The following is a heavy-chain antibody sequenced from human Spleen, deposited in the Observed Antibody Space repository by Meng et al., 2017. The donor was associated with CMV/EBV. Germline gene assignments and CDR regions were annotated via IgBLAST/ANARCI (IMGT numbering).Heavy chain of an antibody. CDR3: ASASGGIYAGYDNTFDS. J-gene: IGHJ4*02. D-gene: IGHD5-12*01. CDR1: GFTCSSHW. V-gene: IGHV3-74*01. CDR2: INTDGITL. Sequence: GESLKISCAASGFTCSSHWMHWVRQAPGKELVWDSHINTDGITLNYADSVKGRFTISRDNAQNTLYLQMNSLRAEDTAVYYCASASGGIYAGYDNTFDSWGQGILVTVSS.